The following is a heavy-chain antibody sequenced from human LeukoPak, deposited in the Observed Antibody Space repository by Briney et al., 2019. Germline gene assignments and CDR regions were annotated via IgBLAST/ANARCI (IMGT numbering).Heavy chain of an antibody. CDR1: GYTFTEHF. CDR2: IHPASANT. D-gene: IGHD1-7*01. Sequence: GASVKVSCKASGYTFTEHFIQWVRQAPGQGLQYMGWIHPASANTVYAQMFHGRVTLTRDTPATTTYMELSGLRSDDTAVYYCARDLRPANLWGQGTLVTVSS. V-gene: IGHV1-2*02. J-gene: IGHJ4*02. CDR3: ARDLRPANL.